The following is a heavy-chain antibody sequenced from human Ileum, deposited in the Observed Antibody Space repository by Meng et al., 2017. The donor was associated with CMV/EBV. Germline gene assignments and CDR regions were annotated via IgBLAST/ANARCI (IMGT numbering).Heavy chain of an antibody. CDR2: IHGGGGK. D-gene: IGHD6-6*01. CDR3: VHRYSSSSGQVS. V-gene: IGHV2-5*02. Sequence: QNSLKESGPTLRKHTQTLTLTCTFSGISLTTNVESVGWIRLPPGKALEWLALIHGGGGKQYSPSLQSRLTATRDTSKNQVVLTMTNMDPVDTATYYCVHRYSSSSGQVSWGQGTLVTVSS. J-gene: IGHJ5*02. CDR1: GISLTTNVES.